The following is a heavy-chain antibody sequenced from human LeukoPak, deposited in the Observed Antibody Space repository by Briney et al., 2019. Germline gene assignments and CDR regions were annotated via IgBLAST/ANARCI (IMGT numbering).Heavy chain of an antibody. CDR1: GFTFSSYS. CDR3: ARQLWTPYFDY. V-gene: IGHV3-21*01. J-gene: IGHJ4*02. D-gene: IGHD5-18*01. CDR2: ISSSSSYI. Sequence: GGSLRLSCAASGFTFSSYSMNWVRQAPGKGLEWVSSISSSSSYIYYADSVKGRFTISRDNAKNSLYPQMNSLRAEDTAVYYCARQLWTPYFDYWGQGTLVTVSS.